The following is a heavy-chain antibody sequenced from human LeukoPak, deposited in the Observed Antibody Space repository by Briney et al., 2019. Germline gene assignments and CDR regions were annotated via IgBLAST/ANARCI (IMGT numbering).Heavy chain of an antibody. CDR1: GFTFRTYS. CDR2: ISSSSSTI. Sequence: GGSLRLSCAASGFTFRTYSMNWVRQAPGKGLEWVSYISSSSSTIQYADSVKGRFTISRDNAKNSLYLQMNSLRDEDTAVYYYARDQDCGGDCYWDFDYWGQGTLVTVSS. J-gene: IGHJ4*02. V-gene: IGHV3-48*02. D-gene: IGHD2-21*02. CDR3: ARDQDCGGDCYWDFDY.